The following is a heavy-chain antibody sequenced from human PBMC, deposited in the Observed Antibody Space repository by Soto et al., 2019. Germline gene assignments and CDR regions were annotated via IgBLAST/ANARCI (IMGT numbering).Heavy chain of an antibody. V-gene: IGHV1-2*02. J-gene: IGHJ6*02. CDR1: GYTFTGYY. CDR3: ARRRVVPAETLYYYGMDV. CDR2: INPNSGGT. D-gene: IGHD2-2*01. Sequence: ASVKVSCKDSGYTFTGYYMHWVRPAPGQGLEWMGWINPNSGGTNYAQKFQGRVTMTRDTSISTAYMELSRLRSDDTAVYYCARRRVVPAETLYYYGMDVWGQGTTVTVSS.